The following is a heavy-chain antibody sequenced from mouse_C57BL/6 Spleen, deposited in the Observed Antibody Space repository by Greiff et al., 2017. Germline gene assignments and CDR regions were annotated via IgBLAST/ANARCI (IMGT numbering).Heavy chain of an antibody. CDR1: GYTFTSYW. CDR2: INPSNGGT. CDR3: ASEGYSAHFFAY. J-gene: IGHJ3*01. V-gene: IGHV1-53*01. Sequence: QVQLQQPGTELVKPGASVKLSCKASGYTFTSYWMHWVKQRPGQGLEWIGNINPSNGGTNYNEKFKSKATLTVDNSSSTAYMQLSSLTSEDSAVYYCASEGYSAHFFAYWGQGTLVTVSA.